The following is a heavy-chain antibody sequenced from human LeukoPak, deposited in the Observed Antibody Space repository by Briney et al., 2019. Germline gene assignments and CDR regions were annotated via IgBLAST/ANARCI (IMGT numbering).Heavy chain of an antibody. CDR2: TYYRSKWQS. CDR1: GDSVSSSSAA. V-gene: IGHV6-1*01. CDR3: AREWGYGGNSVDYFDY. J-gene: IGHJ4*02. D-gene: IGHD4-23*01. Sequence: SQTLSLTCAISGDSVSSSSAAWTWIRQSPSRGLEWLGRTYYRSKWQSDYAISVRSRIIINPDTLKNQFSLQLNSVTPEDTAVYYCAREWGYGGNSVDYFDYWSQGTLVTVSS.